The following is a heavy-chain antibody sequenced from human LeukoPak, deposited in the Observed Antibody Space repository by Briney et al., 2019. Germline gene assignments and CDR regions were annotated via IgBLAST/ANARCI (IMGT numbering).Heavy chain of an antibody. CDR1: GFTFSSNG. V-gene: IGHV3-33*01. D-gene: IGHD3-22*01. J-gene: IGHJ4*02. CDR3: ARGPHSIYDTSGYYLLPRLDY. Sequence: PGGSLRLACAASGFTFSSNGMHWVRQAPGKGLGWVAVIWYDGSNKYYAYSVEGRITISRDNSKITLYRQMNSMTAEDTAVYYCARGPHSIYDTSGYYLLPRLDYWGQGTLVTVSS. CDR2: IWYDGSNK.